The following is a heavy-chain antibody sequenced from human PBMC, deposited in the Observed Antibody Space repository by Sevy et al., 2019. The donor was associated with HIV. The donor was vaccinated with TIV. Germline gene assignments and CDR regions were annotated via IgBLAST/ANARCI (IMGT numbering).Heavy chain of an antibody. Sequence: GGSLRLSCAASGFTFSNYFINWVRQAPGKGLEWVSSISSGSSYIFYADSVKGRFTISRDNAKNSLYLHMNSLRAEDTAVYYCARGGDYGCIYYFDYWGPGTLVTVS. CDR3: ARGGDYGCIYYFDY. V-gene: IGHV3-21*01. J-gene: IGHJ4*02. CDR1: GFTFSNYF. D-gene: IGHD3-10*01. CDR2: ISSGSSYI.